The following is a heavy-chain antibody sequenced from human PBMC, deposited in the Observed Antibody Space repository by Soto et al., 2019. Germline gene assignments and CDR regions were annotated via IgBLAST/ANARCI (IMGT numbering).Heavy chain of an antibody. V-gene: IGHV4-4*02. CDR1: GGSISSSNW. Sequence: PSETLSLTCAVSGGSISSSNWWSWVRQPPGKGLEWIGEIYHSGSTNYNPSLKSRVTISVDKSKNQFSLKLSSVTAADTAVYYCARAKRSGMVAGWFALWGRGTLVTVSS. D-gene: IGHD3-10*01. CDR2: IYHSGST. J-gene: IGHJ5*02. CDR3: ARAKRSGMVAGWFAL.